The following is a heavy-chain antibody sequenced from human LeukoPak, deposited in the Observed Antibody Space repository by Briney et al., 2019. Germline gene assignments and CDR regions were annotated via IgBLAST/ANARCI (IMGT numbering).Heavy chain of an antibody. CDR2: IDHSGST. Sequence: SETLSLTCAVYGGSFSGYYWSWIRQPPGKGLEWIGEIDHSGSTKYNPSLKSRVTISVDTSKNQFSLKLSSVTAADTAVYYCARARKWAYYYYGMDVWGQGTTVTVSS. CDR3: ARARKWAYYYYGMDV. D-gene: IGHD1-26*01. V-gene: IGHV4-34*01. J-gene: IGHJ6*02. CDR1: GGSFSGYY.